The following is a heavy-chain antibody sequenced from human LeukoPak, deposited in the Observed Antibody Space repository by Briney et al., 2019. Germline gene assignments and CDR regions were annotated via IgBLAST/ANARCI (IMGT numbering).Heavy chain of an antibody. CDR2: IIPIFGTA. CDR1: GCTFSSYA. CDR3: ARDRSSTYYYGSGSYSPYFDY. Sequence: GASLKVSCKASGCTFSSYAISWVRQAPGQELKWMGGIIPIFGTANYAQKFQGRVTITADESTSTAYMELSSLRSEDTAVYYCARDRSSTYYYGSGSYSPYFDYWGQGTLVTVSS. J-gene: IGHJ4*02. D-gene: IGHD3-10*01. V-gene: IGHV1-69*13.